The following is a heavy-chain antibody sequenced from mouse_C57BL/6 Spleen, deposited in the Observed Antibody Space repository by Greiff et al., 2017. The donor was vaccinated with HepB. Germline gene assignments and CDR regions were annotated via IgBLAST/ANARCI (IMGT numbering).Heavy chain of an antibody. V-gene: IGHV1-55*01. Sequence: QVQLQHPGAELVKPGASVKMSCKASGYTFTSYWITWVKQRPGQGLEWIGDIYPGSGSNNDNEKFKSKATLTVDTSSSTAYMQLSSLTSEDSAVYYCARKTTVVAYYFDYWGQGTTLTVSS. CDR3: ARKTTVVAYYFDY. J-gene: IGHJ2*01. CDR2: IYPGSGSN. CDR1: GYTFTSYW. D-gene: IGHD1-1*01.